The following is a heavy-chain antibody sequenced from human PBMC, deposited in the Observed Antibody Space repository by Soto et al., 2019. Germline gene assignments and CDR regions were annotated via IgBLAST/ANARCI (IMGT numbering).Heavy chain of an antibody. CDR3: ARGDGHTYGTMFDY. D-gene: IGHD5-18*01. CDR2: ISYDGSNK. CDR1: GSTFSSYA. Sequence: GGSLRLSCAASGSTFSSYAMHWVRQAPGKGKGLEWVAFISYDGSNKYYADSVTGRFTISRDNSKNTLYLQMNSLRAEDTAVYYCARGDGHTYGTMFDYWGQGTLVTVSS. V-gene: IGHV3-30-3*01. J-gene: IGHJ4*02.